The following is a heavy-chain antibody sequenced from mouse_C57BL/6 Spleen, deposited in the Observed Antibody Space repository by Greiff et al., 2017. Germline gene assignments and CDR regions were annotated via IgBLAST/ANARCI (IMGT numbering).Heavy chain of an antibody. CDR3: ARYYGSSSGYFDY. CDR2: IDPSDSYT. J-gene: IGHJ2*01. D-gene: IGHD1-1*01. Sequence: QVQLQQPGAELVKPGASVKLSCKASGYTFTSYWMQWVKQRPGQGLEWIGEIDPSDSYTNYNQKFKGKATLTVDTSSSTAYMQLSSLTSEDSAVYYCARYYGSSSGYFDYWGQGTTLTVSS. V-gene: IGHV1-50*01. CDR1: GYTFTSYW.